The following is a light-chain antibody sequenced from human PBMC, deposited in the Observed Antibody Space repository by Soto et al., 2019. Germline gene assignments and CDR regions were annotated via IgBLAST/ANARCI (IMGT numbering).Light chain of an antibody. J-gene: IGKJ2*01. V-gene: IGKV3-15*01. CDR3: QQYNKWPPYT. Sequence: EIVMTQSPATLSVSPGERATLSCRASQSVSSNLAWYQQKPDQAPRLLIYAASTRATGIPARFSGSGSGTEFTLTISSLQSEDFAVYYCQQYNKWPPYTFGQGTKLEIK. CDR1: QSVSSN. CDR2: AAS.